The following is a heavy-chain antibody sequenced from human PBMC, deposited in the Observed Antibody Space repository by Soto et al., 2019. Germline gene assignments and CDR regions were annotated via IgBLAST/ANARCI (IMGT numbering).Heavy chain of an antibody. CDR1: RGYISSSNYY. D-gene: IGHD1-26*01. J-gene: IGHJ4*02. Sequence: SEPLSLTCTVSRGYISSSNYYWAWIRQPPGKGLEWIGNIYYTEGTYYNPSLKSRVTIYVDTSKNQGSLKLFSVTATHTAVYYCVSAANWDLLFDSWRQGTLVTVSS. V-gene: IGHV4-39*01. CDR3: VSAANWDLLFDS. CDR2: IYYTEGT.